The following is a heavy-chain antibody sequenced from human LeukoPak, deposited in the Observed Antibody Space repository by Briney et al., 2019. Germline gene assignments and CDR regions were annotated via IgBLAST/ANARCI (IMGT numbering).Heavy chain of an antibody. J-gene: IGHJ4*02. V-gene: IGHV1-18*04. D-gene: IGHD2-2*02. CDR2: ISAYNGNT. CDR3: ARSRRGWPYTPPDY. Sequence: ASVKVSCKSSGYTFTHYAISWVRQAPGQGPEWMGWISAYNGNTNYAQKLQGRVTMTTDTSTSTAYMELRSLRSDDTAVYYCARSRRGWPYTPPDYWGQGTLVTVSS. CDR1: GYTFTHYA.